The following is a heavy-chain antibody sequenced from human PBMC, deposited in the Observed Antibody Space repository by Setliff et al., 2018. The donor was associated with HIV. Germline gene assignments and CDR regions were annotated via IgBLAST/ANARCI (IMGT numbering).Heavy chain of an antibody. D-gene: IGHD6-13*01. CDR2: INHSGSA. CDR1: GGSISGYY. Sequence: PSETLSLTCTASGGSISGYYWTWIRQPPGKGLEWIGKINHSGSAKYNPSLQSRVAISVDISKNQFSLKLNSVTPDDTAVYYCARPSAANFFYSYAMDVWGQGSTVTVSS. CDR3: ARPSAANFFYSYAMDV. V-gene: IGHV4-34*01. J-gene: IGHJ6*02.